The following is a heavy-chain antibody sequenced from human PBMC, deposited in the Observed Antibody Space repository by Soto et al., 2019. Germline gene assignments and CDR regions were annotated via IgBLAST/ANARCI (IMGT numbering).Heavy chain of an antibody. CDR1: GGSISSSSYY. J-gene: IGHJ3*02. D-gene: IGHD3-22*01. CDR3: AGRERGYYYDSSGYYSDAFDI. V-gene: IGHV4-39*01. Sequence: QLQLQESGPGLVKPSETLSLTCTVSGGSISSSSYYWGWIRQPPGKGLEWIGSIYYSGITYYNPSLKSRVTISVDTSKNQFSLKLSSVTAADTAVYYCAGRERGYYYDSSGYYSDAFDIWGQGTMVTVSS. CDR2: IYYSGIT.